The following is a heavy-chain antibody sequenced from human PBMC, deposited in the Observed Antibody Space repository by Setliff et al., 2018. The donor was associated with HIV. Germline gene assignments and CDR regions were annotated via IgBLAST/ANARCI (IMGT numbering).Heavy chain of an antibody. CDR3: ARDSSSWYEFYFDC. Sequence: PGGSLRLSCAASGFTFSNFAMSWVRQAPGKGLEWVSAISGGGGKTDYADSVKGRFTISRDNAKNSLYLQMNSLRAEDTAVYYCARDSSSWYEFYFDCWGQGTLVTVSS. D-gene: IGHD6-13*01. CDR1: GFTFSNFA. V-gene: IGHV3-23*01. CDR2: ISGGGGKT. J-gene: IGHJ4*02.